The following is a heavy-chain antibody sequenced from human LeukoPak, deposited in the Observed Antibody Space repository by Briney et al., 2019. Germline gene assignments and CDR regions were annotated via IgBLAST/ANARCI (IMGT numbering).Heavy chain of an antibody. Sequence: PGGSLRLSCAASTFTFSLYWMHWVRQAPGKGLVWVSRINTNGRSTTYADSVKGRLTISRDNAKNTLYLQMNSLRAEDTAVYYCARDPSSSSAFDYWGQGTLVTVSS. J-gene: IGHJ4*02. CDR1: TFTFSLYW. V-gene: IGHV3-74*01. CDR2: INTNGRST. CDR3: ARDPSSSSAFDY. D-gene: IGHD6-13*01.